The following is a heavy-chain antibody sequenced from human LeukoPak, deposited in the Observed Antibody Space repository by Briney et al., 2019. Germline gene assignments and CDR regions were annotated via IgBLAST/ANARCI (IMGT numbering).Heavy chain of an antibody. V-gene: IGHV1-2*02. CDR3: AGDMVRGVILRRVLEY. CDR2: INPNSGGT. D-gene: IGHD3-10*01. CDR1: GYTVTGYH. J-gene: IGHJ4*02. Sequence: PGASVKVSCKASGYTVTGYHMHWVRQAPGQGLEWMGWINPNSGGTNYAQKFQGRVTMTRDTSINTAYMGLSRLRSDDTAVYYCAGDMVRGVILRRVLEYWGQGTLVTVSS.